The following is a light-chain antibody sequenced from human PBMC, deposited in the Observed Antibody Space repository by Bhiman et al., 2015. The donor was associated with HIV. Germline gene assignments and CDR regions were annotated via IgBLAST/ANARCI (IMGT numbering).Light chain of an antibody. V-gene: IGLV3-21*01. J-gene: IGLJ2*01. CDR3: QSYDSSLSGSV. Sequence: GSVAPGQTAEITCAGNNIGSQTVHWYQLRPGQAPVLVISYNSDRPSGIPDRFSGSKSGTSASLAITGLQAEDEADYYCQSYDSSLSGSVFGGGTKLTVV. CDR2: YNS. CDR1: NIGSQT.